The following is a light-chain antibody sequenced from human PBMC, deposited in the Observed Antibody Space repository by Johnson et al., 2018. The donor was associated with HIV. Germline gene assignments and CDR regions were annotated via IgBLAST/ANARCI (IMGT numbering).Light chain of an antibody. CDR3: GTWDSRLSAYV. CDR1: SSNIGNNY. J-gene: IGLJ1*01. Sequence: QSVLTQPPSVSAAPGQKVTISCSGSSSNIGNNYVSWYQQLTGTAPKLLIYENNKRPSGIPDRFSGSKSGTSATLGITGLQTGDEAEYYCGTWDSRLSAYVCGTGTKVTVL. CDR2: ENN. V-gene: IGLV1-51*02.